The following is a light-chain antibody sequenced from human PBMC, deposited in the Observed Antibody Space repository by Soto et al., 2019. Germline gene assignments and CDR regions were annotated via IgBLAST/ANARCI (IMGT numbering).Light chain of an antibody. CDR2: GAY. V-gene: IGKV1-39*01. CDR1: QSISTY. J-gene: IGKJ1*01. Sequence: DIQMTQYPSSLYASLGDRVTVTLRASQSISTYLNWFQQRPGKAPKLLIYGAYTLQDGVPSRFSGSGSETEFTLTISSLQPEDFATYYCQQSFGAPRTFGQGTKVDIK. CDR3: QQSFGAPRT.